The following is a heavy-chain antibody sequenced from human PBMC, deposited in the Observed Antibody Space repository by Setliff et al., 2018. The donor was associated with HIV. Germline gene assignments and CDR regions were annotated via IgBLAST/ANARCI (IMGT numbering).Heavy chain of an antibody. D-gene: IGHD1-26*01. CDR2: IRSKAYGGTT. Sequence: PGGSLRLSCTASGFTFDDYAMSWVRQAPGKGLEWVGFIRSKAYGGTTEYAASVKGRFTISRDDSKSIAYLQMNSLKTEDTAVYYCTRGDWDYYFDYWGQGTLVTV. J-gene: IGHJ4*02. CDR3: TRGDWDYYFDY. CDR1: GFTFDDYA. V-gene: IGHV3-49*04.